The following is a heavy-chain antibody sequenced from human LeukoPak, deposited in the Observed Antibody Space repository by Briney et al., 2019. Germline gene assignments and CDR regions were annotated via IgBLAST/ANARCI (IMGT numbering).Heavy chain of an antibody. J-gene: IGHJ4*02. Sequence: ASVKVSCKASGYTFTSYGISWVRQATGQGLEWMGWISAYNGNTNYAQKLQGRVTMTTDTSTSTAYMDLRSLRSDDTAVYYCARTRGGIFGVVITTPDFDYWGQGTLVTVSS. CDR1: GYTFTSYG. V-gene: IGHV1-18*01. CDR2: ISAYNGNT. D-gene: IGHD3-3*01. CDR3: ARTRGGIFGVVITTPDFDY.